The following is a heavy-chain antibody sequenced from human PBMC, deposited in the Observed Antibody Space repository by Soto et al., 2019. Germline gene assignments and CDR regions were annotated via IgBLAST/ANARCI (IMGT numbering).Heavy chain of an antibody. D-gene: IGHD3-3*01. J-gene: IGHJ6*02. CDR1: GGTFSSYA. V-gene: IGHV1-69*13. CDR2: IIPIFGTA. Sequence: SVKVSCKASGGTFSSYAISWVRQAPGQGLEWMGGIIPIFGTANYAQKFQGRVTITADESTSTAYMELSSLRSEDTAVYYCASTIFGVVPYYGMDVWGQGTTVTVSS. CDR3: ASTIFGVVPYYGMDV.